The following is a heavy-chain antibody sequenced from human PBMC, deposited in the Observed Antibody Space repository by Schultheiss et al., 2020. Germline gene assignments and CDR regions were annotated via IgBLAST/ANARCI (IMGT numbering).Heavy chain of an antibody. Sequence: ASVKVSCKASGYTFTSYDINWVRQATGQGLEWMGWMNPNSGNTGYAQKFQGRVTMTRNTSISTAYMELSSLRSEDTAVYYCARSSDYYDSSGYYKIQYYYYGMDVWGQGTTGTVSS. J-gene: IGHJ6*02. CDR1: GYTFTSYD. V-gene: IGHV1-8*01. D-gene: IGHD3-22*01. CDR3: ARSSDYYDSSGYYKIQYYYYGMDV. CDR2: MNPNSGNT.